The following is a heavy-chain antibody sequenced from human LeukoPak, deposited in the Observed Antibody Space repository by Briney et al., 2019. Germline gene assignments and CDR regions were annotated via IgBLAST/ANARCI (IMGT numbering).Heavy chain of an antibody. CDR1: GFTFSDYY. CDR3: ARGSIVDAFDI. V-gene: IGHV3-53*01. Sequence: SGGSLRLSCAASGFTFSDYYMSWVRQAPGKGLEWVSVIYSGGSTYYADSVKGRFTISRDNSKNTLYLQMNSLRAEDTAVYYCARGSIVDAFDIWGQGTMVTVSS. CDR2: IYSGGST. D-gene: IGHD3-22*01. J-gene: IGHJ3*02.